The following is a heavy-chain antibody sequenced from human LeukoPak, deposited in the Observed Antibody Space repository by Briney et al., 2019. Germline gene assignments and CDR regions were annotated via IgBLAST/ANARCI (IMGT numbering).Heavy chain of an antibody. V-gene: IGHV3-21*01. Sequence: GGSLRLSCAASGFTFSSYSMNWVRQAPGKGLEWVSSISSSSSYIYYADSVKGRFTISRDNAKNSLYLQMNSLRAEDTAVYYCARVEGIAAAGSPFGPWGQGTLVTVSS. CDR3: ARVEGIAAAGSPFGP. D-gene: IGHD6-13*01. J-gene: IGHJ5*02. CDR1: GFTFSSYS. CDR2: ISSSSSYI.